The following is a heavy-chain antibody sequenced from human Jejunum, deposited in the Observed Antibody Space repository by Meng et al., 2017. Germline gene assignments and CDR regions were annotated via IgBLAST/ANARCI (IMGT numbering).Heavy chain of an antibody. J-gene: IGHJ4*02. CDR1: RFTFSLYD. Sequence: GESLKISCAASRFTFSLYDMSWVRQAPGKGLEWVSGISASGGTTYYADSVKGRFTISRDNSKNTLYLQMNSLRAEDTAVYYCAKVWAVAGLFDHWGQGTLVTVSS. CDR2: ISASGGTT. D-gene: IGHD6-19*01. CDR3: AKVWAVAGLFDH. V-gene: IGHV3-23*01.